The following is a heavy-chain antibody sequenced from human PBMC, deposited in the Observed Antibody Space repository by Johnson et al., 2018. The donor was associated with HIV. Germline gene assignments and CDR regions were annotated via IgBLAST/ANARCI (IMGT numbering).Heavy chain of an antibody. CDR2: IRYDGSNK. CDR1: GFTFRSYG. D-gene: IGHD6-13*01. V-gene: IGHV3-30*02. J-gene: IGHJ3*02. CDR3: AREGWNSSSWYRMSAFDI. Sequence: QVQLVESGGGVVQPGGSLRLSCAVSGFTFRSYGMHWVRQAPGKGLEWVAFIRYDGSNKYYADSVKGRFTISRDNSKNTLYLQMNSLRAEDTAVYYCAREGWNSSSWYRMSAFDIWGQGTMVTVSS.